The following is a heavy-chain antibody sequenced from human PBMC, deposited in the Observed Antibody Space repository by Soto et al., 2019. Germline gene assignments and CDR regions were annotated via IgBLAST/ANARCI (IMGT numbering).Heavy chain of an antibody. V-gene: IGHV1-69*19. CDR1: GGTFSSYA. Sequence: QVQLVQSGAEVKKPGSSVKVSCKASGGTFSSYAISWVRQAPGQGLEWMGGIIPISETTNYAQKFQGRVTITADESKRTAYMELSSLRSEDTAVYYCARSQGSSTSLEIYYYYYYGMNVRGQGTTVTVSS. CDR2: IIPISETT. D-gene: IGHD2-2*01. CDR3: ARSQGSSTSLEIYYYYYYGMNV. J-gene: IGHJ6*02.